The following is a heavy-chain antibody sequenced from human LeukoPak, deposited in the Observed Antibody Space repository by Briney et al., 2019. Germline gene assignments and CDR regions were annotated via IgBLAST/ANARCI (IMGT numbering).Heavy chain of an antibody. D-gene: IGHD4-17*01. CDR2: ISGSGVLT. CDR1: GFTFSNYA. Sequence: GGSLRLSCAASGFTFSNYAITWVRQAPGKGLEWVSTISGSGVLTYYADSVKGRFTISRDNSKNTLYLQMNSLRAEDTAIYYCAKSLLTTVNFGRSSDYWGQGTLVTVSS. J-gene: IGHJ4*02. CDR3: AKSLLTTVNFGRSSDY. V-gene: IGHV3-23*01.